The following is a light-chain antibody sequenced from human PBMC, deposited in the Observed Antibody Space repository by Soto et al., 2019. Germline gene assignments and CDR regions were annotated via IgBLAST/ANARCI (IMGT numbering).Light chain of an antibody. CDR3: CSYAGSYTLWV. Sequence: QSVLTQPPSASGSPGQSVAISCTGTSSDVGGYNYVSWYQQYPGKAPKLIIYDVSKRPSGVPDRFSGSKSGNTASLTISGLQAEDEADYYCCSYAGSYTLWVFGGGTKLTVL. CDR2: DVS. J-gene: IGLJ3*02. V-gene: IGLV2-11*01. CDR1: SSDVGGYNY.